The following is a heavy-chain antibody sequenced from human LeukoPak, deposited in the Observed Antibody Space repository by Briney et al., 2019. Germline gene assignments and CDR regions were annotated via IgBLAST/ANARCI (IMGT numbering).Heavy chain of an antibody. V-gene: IGHV3-7*01. CDR2: IKLDGSET. D-gene: IGHD3-10*01. CDR3: TRDRGWQSFDY. CDR1: GFTFSTYW. Sequence: GGSLRLSCAACGFTFSTYWMTWVRQAPGKGLERVANIKLDGSETYYVDSVKGRFTISRDNATNSLYLQMNSLRAEDTAVYYCTRDRGWQSFDYWGQGTLVTVSS. J-gene: IGHJ4*02.